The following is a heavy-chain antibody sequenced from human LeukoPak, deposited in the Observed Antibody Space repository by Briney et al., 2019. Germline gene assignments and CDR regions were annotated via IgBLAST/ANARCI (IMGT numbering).Heavy chain of an antibody. D-gene: IGHD6-13*01. CDR2: ISYDGSNK. CDR1: GFTFSSYG. J-gene: IGHJ6*02. CDR3: AKEERQLVPVNYYYYGMDV. V-gene: IGHV3-30*18. Sequence: GGSLRLSCAASGFTFSSYGMHWVRQAPGKGLEWVAVISYDGSNKYYADSVKGRFTISRDNSKNTLYLQMNSLRPEDTAVYYCAKEERQLVPVNYYYYGMDVWGQGTTVTVSS.